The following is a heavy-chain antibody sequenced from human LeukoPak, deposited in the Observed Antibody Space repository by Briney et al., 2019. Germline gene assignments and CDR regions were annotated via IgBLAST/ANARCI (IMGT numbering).Heavy chain of an antibody. CDR2: IYYSGST. Sequence: IXQPPXXXREGMXYIYYSGSTXXNPSLKSRVSISVATSRPQFSLNLTSVTAADTAVYYCARQTILGYCSGGSCPAPYYYYGMDVWGQGTTVTVSS. CDR3: ARQTILGYCSGGSCPAPYYYYGMDV. D-gene: IGHD2-15*01. V-gene: IGHV4-59*08. J-gene: IGHJ6*02.